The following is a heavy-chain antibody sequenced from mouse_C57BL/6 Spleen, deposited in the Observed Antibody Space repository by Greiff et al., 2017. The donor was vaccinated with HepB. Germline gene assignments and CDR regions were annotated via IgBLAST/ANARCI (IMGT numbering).Heavy chain of an antibody. Sequence: EVQWVESGGDLVKPGGSLKLSCAASGFTFSSYGMSWVRQTPDKRLEWVATISSGGSYTYYPDSVKGRFTISRDNAKNTLYLQMSSLKSEDTAMYYCARQGYYYGSSYLYYFDYWGQGTTLTVSS. CDR3: ARQGYYYGSSYLYYFDY. D-gene: IGHD1-1*01. CDR1: GFTFSSYG. CDR2: ISSGGSYT. V-gene: IGHV5-6*01. J-gene: IGHJ2*01.